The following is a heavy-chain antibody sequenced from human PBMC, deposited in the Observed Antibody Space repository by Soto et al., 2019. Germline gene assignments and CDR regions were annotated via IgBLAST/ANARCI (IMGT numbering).Heavy chain of an antibody. CDR3: ARSQEDFAWLSLLSGMDV. V-gene: IGHV1-69*12. Sequence: QVQLVQSGAEVKKPGSSVKVSCKASGGTFSSYAISWVRQAPGQGLEWMGGIIPIFGTANYAQKFQGRVTITADESTSTAYMELSSLRSEHTAVYYCARSQEDFAWLSLLSGMDVWGQGTTVTVSS. CDR2: IIPIFGTA. J-gene: IGHJ6*02. CDR1: GGTFSSYA. D-gene: IGHD3-9*01.